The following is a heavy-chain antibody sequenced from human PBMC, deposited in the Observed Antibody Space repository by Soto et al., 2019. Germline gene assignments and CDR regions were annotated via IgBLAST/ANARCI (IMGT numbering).Heavy chain of an antibody. CDR1: GFTFSDYY. CDR3: ARKGVWYQLLIDAFDI. Sequence: PGGSLRLSCAASGFTFSDYYMSWIRQAPGKGLEWVSYISGSGSTIYYADSVKGRFTISRDNAKNSLYLQMNSLRAEDTAVYYCARKGVWYQLLIDAFDIWGQGTMVTVSS. CDR2: ISGSGSTI. J-gene: IGHJ3*02. D-gene: IGHD2-2*01. V-gene: IGHV3-11*01.